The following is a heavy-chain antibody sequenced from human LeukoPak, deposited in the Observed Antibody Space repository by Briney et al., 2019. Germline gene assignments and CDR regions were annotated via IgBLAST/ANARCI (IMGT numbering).Heavy chain of an antibody. D-gene: IGHD3-9*01. J-gene: IGHJ3*02. CDR1: GYTFTSYG. CDR2: ISAYNGNT. Sequence: ASVKVSCKASGYTFTSYGISWVRQAPGQGLEGMGWISAYNGNTNYAQKLQGRVTMTTDTSTSTAYMDLRSLRSDDTAVYYCARESRVLRYFDWLLSFDAFDIWGQGTMVTVSS. CDR3: ARESRVLRYFDWLLSFDAFDI. V-gene: IGHV1-18*01.